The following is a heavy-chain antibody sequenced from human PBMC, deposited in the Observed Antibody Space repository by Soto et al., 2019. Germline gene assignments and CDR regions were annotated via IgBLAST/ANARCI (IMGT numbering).Heavy chain of an antibody. CDR3: ARSITIFGVVIRSLDV. Sequence: SVKVSCKASGGTFSSYAISWVRQAPGQGLEWMGGIIPIFGTANYAQKFQGRVTITADESTSTAYMELSSLRSEDTAVYYCARSITIFGVVIRSLDVWGQGTTVTVSS. D-gene: IGHD3-3*01. CDR1: GGTFSSYA. CDR2: IIPIFGTA. V-gene: IGHV1-69*13. J-gene: IGHJ6*02.